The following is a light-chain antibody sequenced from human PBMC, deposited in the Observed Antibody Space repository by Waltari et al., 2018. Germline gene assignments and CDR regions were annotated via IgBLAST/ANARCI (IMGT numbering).Light chain of an antibody. J-gene: IGKJ2*01. CDR1: QSVSSSY. V-gene: IGKV3-20*01. Sequence: EIVLTQSPGTLPLSPGARATLSCRASQSVSSSYLAWYQQKPGQATRPLIYGASSSASGIPDRFSGSGSGTDFTLTISRLEPEDFAVYYCQQYGSSPYTFGQGT. CDR3: QQYGSSPYT. CDR2: GAS.